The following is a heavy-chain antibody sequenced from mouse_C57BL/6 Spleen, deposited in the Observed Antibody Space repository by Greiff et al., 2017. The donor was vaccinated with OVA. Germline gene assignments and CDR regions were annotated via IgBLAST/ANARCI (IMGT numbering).Heavy chain of an antibody. V-gene: IGHV5-17*01. CDR2: ISSGSSTI. CDR1: GFTFSDYG. CDR3: ARGSSQFAY. D-gene: IGHD1-1*01. J-gene: IGHJ3*01. Sequence: EVKLMESGGGLVKPGGSLKLSCAASGFTFSDYGMHWVRQAPEKGLEWVAYISSGSSTIYYADTVKGRFTISRDNAENTLFLQMTSLRSEDTAMYYCARGSSQFAYWGQGTLVTVSA.